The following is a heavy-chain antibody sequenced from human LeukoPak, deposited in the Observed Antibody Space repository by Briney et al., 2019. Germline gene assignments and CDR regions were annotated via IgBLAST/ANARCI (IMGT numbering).Heavy chain of an antibody. CDR3: ARDGGTVNYYGSGSSNYYYGMDV. D-gene: IGHD3-10*01. CDR1: GFTFSSYA. CDR2: ISGSGGST. V-gene: IGHV3-23*01. J-gene: IGHJ6*02. Sequence: GGSLRLSCAASGFTFSSYAMSWVRQAPGKGLEWVSAISGSGGSTYYADSVKGRFTISRDNSKNTLYLQMNSLRAEDTAVYYCARDGGTVNYYGSGSSNYYYGMDVWGQGTTVTVSS.